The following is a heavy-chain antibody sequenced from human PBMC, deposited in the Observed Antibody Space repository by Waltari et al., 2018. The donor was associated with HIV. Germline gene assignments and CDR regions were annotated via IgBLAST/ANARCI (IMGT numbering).Heavy chain of an antibody. D-gene: IGHD3-10*01. V-gene: IGHV1-2*02. J-gene: IGHJ4*02. Sequence: QVHLVQSGAEVKKPGSSVRVSCKTSGYTFHAYFFYWVRQAPGRALEWVWMINPNSRETKSAQRLEGRVTLTRDLSTSTGYMELSRLTPDDTAVYYCASVTDSGTALANWGQGTLISVSS. CDR1: GYTFHAYF. CDR3: ASVTDSGTALAN. CDR2: INPNSRET.